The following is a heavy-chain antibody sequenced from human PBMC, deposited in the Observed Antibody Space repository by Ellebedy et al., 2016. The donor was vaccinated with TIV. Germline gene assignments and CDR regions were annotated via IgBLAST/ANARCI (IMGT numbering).Heavy chain of an antibody. CDR2: VFYSGDT. CDR3: VRFDYDVEGYYGLDV. J-gene: IGHJ6*02. Sequence: SETLSLXXTVSGGSISRFSWTWIRQPPGKGLEWIGYVFYSGDTIYNPSLNSRVTMSVDTSKNQFYLNLASVPAADTAVYYCVRFDYDVEGYYGLDVWGQGTTVAVSS. V-gene: IGHV4-59*01. CDR1: GGSISRFS. D-gene: IGHD3-3*01.